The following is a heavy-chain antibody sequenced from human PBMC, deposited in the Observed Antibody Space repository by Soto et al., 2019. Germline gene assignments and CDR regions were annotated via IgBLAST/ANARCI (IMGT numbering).Heavy chain of an antibody. CDR2: IYYDGSGS. J-gene: IGHJ4*02. CDR3: VRDDCSGGTCYSGY. V-gene: IGHV3-33*01. D-gene: IGHD2-15*01. CDR1: GFTFRDYG. Sequence: QVQLVESGGGVVQPGGSLRLSCEASGFTFRDYGFHWVRQAPGKGLEWVAVIYYDGSGSDYEDSVRGRFIFSRDISTNTLYLQMNSLRAEDTAVYYCVRDDCSGGTCYSGYWGQGTLVTVSS.